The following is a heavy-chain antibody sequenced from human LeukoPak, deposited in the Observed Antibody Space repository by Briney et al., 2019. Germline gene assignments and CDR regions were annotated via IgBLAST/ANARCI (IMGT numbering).Heavy chain of an antibody. J-gene: IGHJ4*02. V-gene: IGHV4-39*01. CDR1: GGSISSSSYY. CDR3: ARHRDYGDNNFDY. CDR2: IYYSGST. D-gene: IGHD4-17*01. Sequence: PSETLSLTCTVSGGSISSSSYYWGWIRQPPGKGLEWIGSIYYSGSTYYNPSLKSRVTISVDTSKNQFSLKLSSVTAADTAVYYCARHRDYGDNNFDYWGQGTLVTVSS.